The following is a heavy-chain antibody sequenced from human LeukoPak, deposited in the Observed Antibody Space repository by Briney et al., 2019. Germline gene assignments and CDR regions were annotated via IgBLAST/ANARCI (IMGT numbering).Heavy chain of an antibody. Sequence: AGGSLRLSCAASGFTVSSNYMSWVRQAPGKGLEWVLIIYSAGSTYYADSVKGRFTISRDNSKNTLYLQMNSLRAEDTAVYYCARVFSSGYYGAGAIDIWGQGTMFTVSS. V-gene: IGHV3-53*01. CDR2: IYSAGST. D-gene: IGHD6-19*01. CDR1: GFTVSSNY. J-gene: IGHJ3*02. CDR3: ARVFSSGYYGAGAIDI.